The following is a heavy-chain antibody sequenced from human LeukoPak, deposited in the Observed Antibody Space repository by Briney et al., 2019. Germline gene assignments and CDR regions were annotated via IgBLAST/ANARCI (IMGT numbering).Heavy chain of an antibody. D-gene: IGHD3-10*01. J-gene: IGHJ4*02. V-gene: IGHV3-33*08. CDR1: GFIFSDYY. CDR3: ATWRGSGSYGGYFDY. CDR2: IWYDGSNK. Sequence: GGSLRLSCAASGFIFSDYYMSWIRQAPGKGLEWVAIIWYDGSNKYYADSVKGRFTISRDNSKNTLYLQMNSLRVEDTAVYYCATWRGSGSYGGYFDYWGQGTLVTVSS.